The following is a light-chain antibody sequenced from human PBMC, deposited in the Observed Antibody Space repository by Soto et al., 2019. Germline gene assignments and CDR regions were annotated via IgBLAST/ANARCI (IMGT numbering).Light chain of an antibody. J-gene: IGKJ3*01. Sequence: DLQMTQSPSSLSASVGDRVTITCRASQTINNYLNWYQQKPGKAPKVLIYAASSLQSGVPSRFSGSESGTEFTLTINSLQPEDSATYYCQQSYVPPFTFGPGTIVEIK. V-gene: IGKV1-39*01. CDR3: QQSYVPPFT. CDR2: AAS. CDR1: QTINNY.